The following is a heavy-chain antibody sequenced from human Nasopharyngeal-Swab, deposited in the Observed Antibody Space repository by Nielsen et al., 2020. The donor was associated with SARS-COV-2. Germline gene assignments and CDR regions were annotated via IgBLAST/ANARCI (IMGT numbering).Heavy chain of an antibody. V-gene: IGHV1-8*01. CDR1: GYTFTSYD. J-gene: IGHJ1*01. Sequence: ASVKVSCKASGYTFTSYDINWVRQATGQGLEWMGWMNPNSGNTGYAQKFQGRVTMTRNTSISTAYMELSSLRSEDTAVYYCARVGDSGWYPGKYFQHWGQGTLVTVSS. D-gene: IGHD6-19*01. CDR2: MNPNSGNT. CDR3: ARVGDSGWYPGKYFQH.